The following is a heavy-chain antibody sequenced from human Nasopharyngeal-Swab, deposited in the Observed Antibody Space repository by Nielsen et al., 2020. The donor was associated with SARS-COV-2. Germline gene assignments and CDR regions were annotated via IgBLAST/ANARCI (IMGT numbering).Heavy chain of an antibody. D-gene: IGHD2-15*01. CDR1: GYTFTSSG. CDR3: ARDDFCSGGSCHYYYYGMDV. Sequence: ASVKVSCKASGYTFTSSGICWVRQAPGQGLEWMGWISAYNGNTNSAQKLQGRVTMTTDTSTSTAYMELRSLRSDDTAVYYCARDDFCSGGSCHYYYYGMDVWGQGTTVTVSS. V-gene: IGHV1-18*01. J-gene: IGHJ6*02. CDR2: ISAYNGNT.